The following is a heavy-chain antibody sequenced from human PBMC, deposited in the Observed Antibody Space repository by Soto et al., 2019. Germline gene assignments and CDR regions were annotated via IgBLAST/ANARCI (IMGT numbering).Heavy chain of an antibody. Sequence: ELQLLESGGGLVQPGGSLRLSCAASGFTFSSYAMSWVRQAPGKGLEWVSAISGSGGSTYYGESVKGRFTISRDNSKNTLYLQMNSLRAEDTAVYYCAKGGRGAIVVPAADFDYWGQGTLVTVSS. CDR3: AKGGRGAIVVPAADFDY. D-gene: IGHD2-2*01. CDR2: ISGSGGST. CDR1: GFTFSSYA. V-gene: IGHV3-23*01. J-gene: IGHJ4*02.